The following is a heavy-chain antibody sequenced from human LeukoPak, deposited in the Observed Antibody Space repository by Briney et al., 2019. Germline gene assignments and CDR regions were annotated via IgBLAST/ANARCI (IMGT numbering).Heavy chain of an antibody. CDR3: ARSAGYYGSGSYYQGVRYFDY. Sequence: PSETLSLTCGVSGGSITSTNYWTWVRQPPGKGLEWIGEVNLQGSTNYNPSLMGRVAISVDMSENHISLQLTSVTAADTAVYYCARSAGYYGSGSYYQGVRYFDYWGQGTLVTVSS. J-gene: IGHJ4*02. V-gene: IGHV4-4*02. CDR1: GGSITSTNY. CDR2: VNLQGST. D-gene: IGHD3-10*01.